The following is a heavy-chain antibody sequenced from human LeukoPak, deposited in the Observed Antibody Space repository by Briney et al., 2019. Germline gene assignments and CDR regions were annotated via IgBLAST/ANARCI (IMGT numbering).Heavy chain of an antibody. CDR3: ARLALPAAVGAFHI. V-gene: IGHV4-4*07. J-gene: IGHJ3*02. CDR2: INTSGST. Sequence: PSETLSLTCTVSGGSTTSYYWSWIRQPAGRGLEYIGRINTSGSTNYNPSLNSRVTMSVDTSKNQFSLKLSSVTAADTAVYYCARLALPAAVGAFHIWGQGTMVIVSS. CDR1: GGSTTSYY. D-gene: IGHD2-2*01.